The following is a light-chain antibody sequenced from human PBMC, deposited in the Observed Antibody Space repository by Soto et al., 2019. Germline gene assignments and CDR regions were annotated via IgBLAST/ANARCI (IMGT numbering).Light chain of an antibody. CDR1: TSNLGSHF. CDR2: NNN. Sequence: QSVLTQPPSAPGTPGQRVTISCSGSTSNLGSHFVYWYQQLPGTAPKLLIYNNNQRPSGVPDRFSGSKSGTSASLAISGLRSDDESDYYCAAWDDSLSGPVFGGGTKLTVL. CDR3: AAWDDSLSGPV. J-gene: IGLJ3*02. V-gene: IGLV1-47*02.